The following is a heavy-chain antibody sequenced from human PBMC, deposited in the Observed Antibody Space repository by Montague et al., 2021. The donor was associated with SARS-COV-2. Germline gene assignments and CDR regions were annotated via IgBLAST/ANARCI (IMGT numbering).Heavy chain of an antibody. D-gene: IGHD6-19*01. Sequence: SETLSLTCTVSGGSISSGTYYWGWVRQPPGKGLEWIGTINYSGTTYYNPSLQSRVTISVDTSKKQFSLKLSSVTAADTAVYYCARETYTSGWFQQFDYWGQRTLVTVSS. CDR3: ARETYTSGWFQQFDY. CDR1: GGSISSGTYY. V-gene: IGHV4-39*01. J-gene: IGHJ4*02. CDR2: INYSGTT.